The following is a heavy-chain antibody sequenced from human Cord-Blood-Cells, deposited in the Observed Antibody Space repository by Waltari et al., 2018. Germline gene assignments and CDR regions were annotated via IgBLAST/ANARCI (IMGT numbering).Heavy chain of an antibody. V-gene: IGHV4-30-2*01. Sequence: QLQLQESGSGLVKPSQTLSLTCAVSGGSISSGGYSWSWIRQPPGKGLEWIGYIYHSGSTYYNPSLKSRVTISGDRSKNQFSLKLSSVTAADTAVYYCARGIRDSSGYYPPYFDYWGQGTLVTVSS. CDR2: IYHSGST. J-gene: IGHJ4*02. CDR3: ARGIRDSSGYYPPYFDY. CDR1: GGSISSGGYS. D-gene: IGHD3-22*01.